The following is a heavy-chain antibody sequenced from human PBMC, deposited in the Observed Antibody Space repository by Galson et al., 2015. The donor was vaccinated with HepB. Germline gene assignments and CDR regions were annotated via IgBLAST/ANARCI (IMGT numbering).Heavy chain of an antibody. CDR2: INPSGGST. J-gene: IGHJ3*02. D-gene: IGHD2-2*02. CDR3: ARLVIVVVPAAIRTPDDAFDI. V-gene: IGHV1-46*01. Sequence: SVKVSCKASGYTFTSYYMHWVRQAPGQGLEWMGIINPSGGSTSYAQKFQGRVTMTRDTSTSTVYMELSSLRSEDTAVYYCARLVIVVVPAAIRTPDDAFDIWGQGTMVTVSS. CDR1: GYTFTSYY.